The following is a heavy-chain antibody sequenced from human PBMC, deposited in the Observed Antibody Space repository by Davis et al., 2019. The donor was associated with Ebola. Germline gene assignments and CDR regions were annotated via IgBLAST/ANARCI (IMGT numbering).Heavy chain of an antibody. Sequence: GESLKISCAASGFTFSSYSMNWVRQAPGKGLEWVSSISSSSSNIYYADSVKGRFTISRDNAKNSLFVQMNSLRAEDTAVYYCARYCTRTSCYEAGDYWGQGTLVTVSS. CDR3: ARYCTRTSCYEAGDY. J-gene: IGHJ4*02. D-gene: IGHD2-2*01. CDR2: ISSSSSNI. V-gene: IGHV3-21*01. CDR1: GFTFSSYS.